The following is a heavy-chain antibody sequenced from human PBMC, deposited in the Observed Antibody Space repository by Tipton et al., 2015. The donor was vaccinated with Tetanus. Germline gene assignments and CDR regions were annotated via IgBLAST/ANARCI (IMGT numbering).Heavy chain of an antibody. Sequence: TLSLTCAVYGGSFSGYYWSWIRQPPGKGLEWIGEINHSGSTNYNPCLKSRVTISVDTSKNQFSLKLSSVTAADTAVYYCARGSTYYYDSSGYYDYWGQGTLVTVSS. J-gene: IGHJ4*02. D-gene: IGHD3-22*01. V-gene: IGHV4-34*01. CDR2: INHSGST. CDR1: GGSFSGYY. CDR3: ARGSTYYYDSSGYYDY.